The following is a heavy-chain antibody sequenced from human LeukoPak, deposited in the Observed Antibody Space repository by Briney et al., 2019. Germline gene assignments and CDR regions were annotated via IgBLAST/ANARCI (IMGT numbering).Heavy chain of an antibody. CDR1: GWSFRGYY. J-gene: IGHJ5*02. V-gene: IGHV4-34*01. CDR3: ARGEIAAAGTCRFDP. CDR2: INHSGST. D-gene: IGHD6-13*01. Sequence: SGTLSLTCPFYGWSFRGYYWSWIRQPPGKGLEGLGEINHSGSTNYNPSLHSRGTISVDTSKNQYSLKLSSVTAADTAVHYCARGEIAAAGTCRFDPWGQGTLVTVSS.